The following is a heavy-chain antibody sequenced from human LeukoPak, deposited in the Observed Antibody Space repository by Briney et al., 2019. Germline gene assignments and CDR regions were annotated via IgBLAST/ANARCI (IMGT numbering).Heavy chain of an antibody. V-gene: IGHV3-66*01. Sequence: GGSLRLSCVASGFTVSTNHMSWVRQAPGKGLEWISVIYSGGGTYLADSVKGRFTISRDNAKNSLYLQMNSLRAEDTAVYYCARSFGSGSFRRLFDYWGQGSLVTVSS. J-gene: IGHJ4*02. D-gene: IGHD3-10*01. CDR3: ARSFGSGSFRRLFDY. CDR1: GFTVSTNH. CDR2: IYSGGGT.